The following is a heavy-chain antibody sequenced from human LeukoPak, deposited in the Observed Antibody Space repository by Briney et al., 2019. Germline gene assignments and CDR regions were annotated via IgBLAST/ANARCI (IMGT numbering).Heavy chain of an antibody. Sequence: GASVKVSCKASGYTFTAYYMHWVRQAPGQGLEWMGWINPISGVTNYAQKFQGRVTMTRDTSISTACMELSRLRSDDTAVYYCARELNYDSSGYYFDYWGQGTLVTVSS. CDR1: GYTFTAYY. CDR3: ARELNYDSSGYYFDY. V-gene: IGHV1-2*02. CDR2: INPISGVT. J-gene: IGHJ4*02. D-gene: IGHD3-22*01.